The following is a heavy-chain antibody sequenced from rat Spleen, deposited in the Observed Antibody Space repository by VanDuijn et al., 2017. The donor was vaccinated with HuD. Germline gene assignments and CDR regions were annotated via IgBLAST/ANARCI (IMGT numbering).Heavy chain of an antibody. V-gene: IGHV2S63*01. J-gene: IGHJ3*01. CDR2: MWSGGRT. Sequence: VQLKESGPGLVQPSQTLSLTCTVSGFSLTSYNVHWVRQPPGKGLEWLGVMWSGGRTAYNLALKSRLSISRDTSKSQVFLKMNSLQTEDTAIYYCTRDSGGRYFDGTYYYGAYWGQGTLVTVSS. CDR1: GFSLTSYN. D-gene: IGHD1-12*02. CDR3: TRDSGGRYFDGTYYYGAY.